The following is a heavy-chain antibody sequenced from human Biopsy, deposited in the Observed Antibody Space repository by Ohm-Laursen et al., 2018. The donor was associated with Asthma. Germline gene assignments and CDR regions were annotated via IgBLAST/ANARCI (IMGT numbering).Heavy chain of an antibody. CDR1: GDSIISGGCC. Sequence: TLSLTCTVSGDSIISGGCCWNWIRQHPGKGLEWIGYIHHSGTSYFNPSLKSRVSFSRDTSKNQFPLRLSSVTAADTAMYYCARIPRRSGSYFVDYWGQGTLVTVSS. CDR3: ARIPRRSGSYFVDY. D-gene: IGHD3-22*01. J-gene: IGHJ4*02. CDR2: IHHSGTS. V-gene: IGHV4-31*03.